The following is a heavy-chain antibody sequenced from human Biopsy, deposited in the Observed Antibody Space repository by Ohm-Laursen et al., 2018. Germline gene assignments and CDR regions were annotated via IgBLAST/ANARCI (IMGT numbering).Heavy chain of an antibody. CDR3: ARCTPEYDSSRYYLDGFDI. D-gene: IGHD3-22*01. Sequence: SHTLSLTRTVSSGSLSSYYWRWIRQPAGKGLVWIGRIHSSGSTNYNPSLKRRVTLSMDTTKRQFPLKLILVTVADSVVYYSARCTPEYDSSRYYLDGFDIWGQGTKVTVSS. CDR2: IHSSGST. V-gene: IGHV4-4*07. J-gene: IGHJ3*02. CDR1: SGSLSSYY.